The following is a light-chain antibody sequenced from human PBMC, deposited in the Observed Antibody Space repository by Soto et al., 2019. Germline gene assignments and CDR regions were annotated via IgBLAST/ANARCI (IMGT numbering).Light chain of an antibody. J-gene: IGLJ2*01. CDR3: SSYTSSSTVV. V-gene: IGLV2-14*01. CDR1: TSDVGGYDY. CDR2: EVS. Sequence: QSALTQPASVSGSPGQSSTISCTGTTSDVGGYDYVSWYQQHPGKAPKLMIFEVSNRPSGLSNRFSGSKSGNTASLTISGLQAEDEADYYCSSYTSSSTVVFGGGTKLPVL.